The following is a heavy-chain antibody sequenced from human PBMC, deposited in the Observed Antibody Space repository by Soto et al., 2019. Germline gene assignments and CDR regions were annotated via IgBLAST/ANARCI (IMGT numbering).Heavy chain of an antibody. CDR3: ARDPRGGGWYIPYYFDF. Sequence: GASVKVSCKASGYTFTGYYMHWVRQAPGQGLEWMGRINPNSGGTNYAQKFQGRVTMTRDTSISTAYMELSRLRSDDTAVYYCARDPRGGGWYIPYYFDFWGQGTLVTVSS. CDR1: GYTFTGYY. CDR2: INPNSGGT. D-gene: IGHD6-19*01. V-gene: IGHV1-2*06. J-gene: IGHJ4*02.